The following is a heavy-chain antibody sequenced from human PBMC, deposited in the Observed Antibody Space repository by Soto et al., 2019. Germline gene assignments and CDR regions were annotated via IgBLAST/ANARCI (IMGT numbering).Heavy chain of an antibody. J-gene: IGHJ6*02. V-gene: IGHV3-23*01. D-gene: IGHD5-18*01. CDR3: AKLTARDYYYGMDV. CDR2: ISGSGGST. Sequence: PGGSLRLSCAASGFTFSSYAMSWVRQAPGKGLEWGSAISGSGGSTYYADSVKGRFTISRDNSKNTLYLQMNSLRAEDTAVYYCAKLTARDYYYGMDVWGQRTTVTVSS. CDR1: GFTFSSYA.